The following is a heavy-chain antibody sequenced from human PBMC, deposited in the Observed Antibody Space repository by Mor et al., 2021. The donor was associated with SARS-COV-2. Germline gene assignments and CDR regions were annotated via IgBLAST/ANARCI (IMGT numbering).Heavy chain of an antibody. D-gene: IGHD2-2*01. J-gene: IGHJ6*02. CDR3: AGDAMTTRNGMDV. V-gene: IGHV4-59*01. Sequence: NYNPSLKSPVTISVDTSKNQFSLKVSSVTTADTAVYYCAGDAMTTRNGMDVWGQGTTVTVSS.